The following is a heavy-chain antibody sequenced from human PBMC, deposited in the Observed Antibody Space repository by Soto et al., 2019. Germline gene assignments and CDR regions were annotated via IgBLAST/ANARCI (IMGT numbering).Heavy chain of an antibody. J-gene: IGHJ5*02. CDR2: ISGSGDRT. V-gene: IGHV3-23*01. CDR3: AKLRYYDFWSGENWFDP. D-gene: IGHD3-3*01. CDR1: GFTFGTFA. Sequence: GGSLRLSCAASGFTFGTFAMSWGRQAPGKGLEWVSFISGSGDRTSYADPVKGRFTISRDTSENMLYLQMNSLRLEDTAIYYCAKLRYYDFWSGENWFDPWGQGTLVTVSS.